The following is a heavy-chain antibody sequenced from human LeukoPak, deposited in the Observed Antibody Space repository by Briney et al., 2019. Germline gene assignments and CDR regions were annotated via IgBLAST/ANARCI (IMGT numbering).Heavy chain of an antibody. CDR3: ARVPLQYYYDSSGPSGSAFDI. J-gene: IGHJ3*02. CDR1: GFTFSSYW. Sequence: GGSLRPSCAASGFTFSSYWMSWVRQAPGKGLEWVSYISSSSSTIYYADSVKGRFTISRDNAKNSLYLQMNSLRAEDTAVYYCARVPLQYYYDSSGPSGSAFDIWGQGTMVTVSS. CDR2: ISSSSSTI. D-gene: IGHD3-22*01. V-gene: IGHV3-48*01.